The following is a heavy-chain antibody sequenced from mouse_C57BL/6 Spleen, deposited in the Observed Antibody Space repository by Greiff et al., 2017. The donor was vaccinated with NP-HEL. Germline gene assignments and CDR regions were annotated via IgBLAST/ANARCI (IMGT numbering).Heavy chain of an antibody. CDR3: AREGHNWGDY. D-gene: IGHD4-1*02. Sequence: VQLQQSGPELVKPGASVKISCKASGYSFTDYNMNWVQQSNGKSLEWIGVINPNYGSTSYNQKFKGKATLTVDQSSSTSYMQLNSLTSEDSAVYYWAREGHNWGDYWGQGTTLTVSS. CDR2: INPNYGST. V-gene: IGHV1-39*01. J-gene: IGHJ2*01. CDR1: GYSFTDYN.